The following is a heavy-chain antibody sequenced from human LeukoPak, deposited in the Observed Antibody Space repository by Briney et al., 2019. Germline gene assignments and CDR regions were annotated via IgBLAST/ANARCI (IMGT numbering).Heavy chain of an antibody. CDR1: GGSFSGYY. D-gene: IGHD3-16*01. CDR3: ARQVGRGTQVYYMDV. CDR2: INHSGST. V-gene: IGHV4-34*01. J-gene: IGHJ6*03. Sequence: PSETLSLTCAVYGGSFSGYYWSWIRQPPGKGLEWIGEINHSGSTNYNPSLQSRVTISVDTSKNQFSLKLSSVTAADTAVYYCARQVGRGTQVYYMDVWGKGTTVTVSS.